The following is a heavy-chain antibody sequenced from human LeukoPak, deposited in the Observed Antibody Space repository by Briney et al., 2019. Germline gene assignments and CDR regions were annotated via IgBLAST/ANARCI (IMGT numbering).Heavy chain of an antibody. CDR1: GGTCSSYA. CDR2: IIPIFGTA. J-gene: IGHJ4*02. Sequence: SVKVSCKAAGGTCSSYAISWVRQAPGQGLEWMGGIIPIFGTANYAQKFQGRVTTTADESTSTAYMELSSLKSEDTAVYYCARSDCSSTSCYIADYYFDYWGQGTLVTVSS. D-gene: IGHD2-2*02. CDR3: ARSDCSSTSCYIADYYFDY. V-gene: IGHV1-69*01.